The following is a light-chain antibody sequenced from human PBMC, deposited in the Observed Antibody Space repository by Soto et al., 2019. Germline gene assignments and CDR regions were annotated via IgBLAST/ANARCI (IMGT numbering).Light chain of an antibody. J-gene: IGLJ1*01. CDR3: SSYTSTSTSV. V-gene: IGLV2-14*01. Sequence: QSVLTQPASVSGSPGQSITISCTGTSSDVGGYNYVSWYQQHPGKAPKLMIYDVSDRPSGVSNRFSGSKSGNTASLTISGLQAEDDADYYCSSYTSTSTSVFGTGTNV. CDR1: SSDVGGYNY. CDR2: DVS.